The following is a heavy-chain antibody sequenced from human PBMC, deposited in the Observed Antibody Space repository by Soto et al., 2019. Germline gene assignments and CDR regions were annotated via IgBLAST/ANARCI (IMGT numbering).Heavy chain of an antibody. CDR1: GGSISPYY. CDR3: ARKGEAASDAHYYMDV. V-gene: IGHV4-59*01. D-gene: IGHD6-13*01. CDR2: VYYSGNT. J-gene: IGHJ6*03. Sequence: PSETLSLTCTVSGGSISPYYWSWIRQPPGKGLEWIGYVYYSGNTNYNPSLESRVTISVDTSRNRFSLNLTSATAADTAVYYCARKGEAASDAHYYMDVWGRGTAVTVSS.